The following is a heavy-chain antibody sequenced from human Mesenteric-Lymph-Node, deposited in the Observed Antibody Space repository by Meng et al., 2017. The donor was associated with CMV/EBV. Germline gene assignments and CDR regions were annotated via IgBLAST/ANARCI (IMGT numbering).Heavy chain of an antibody. CDR2: ISYDGSNK. D-gene: IGHD3-3*01. CDR1: GFSFSSYG. V-gene: IGHV3-30*19. Sequence: GESLKISCAASGFSFSSYGMHWVRQAPGKGLEWVAVISYDGSNKYYADSVEGRFAISRDNSKNTLYLQMNSLRAEDTAVYYCAREFGVVIIPRCSGFDYWGQGTLVTVSS. CDR3: AREFGVVIIPRCSGFDY. J-gene: IGHJ4*02.